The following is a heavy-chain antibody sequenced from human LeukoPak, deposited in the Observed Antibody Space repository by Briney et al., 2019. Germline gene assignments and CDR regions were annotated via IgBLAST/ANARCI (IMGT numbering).Heavy chain of an antibody. CDR2: INAGNGNT. CDR3: AREGGQWLPLDY. V-gene: IGHV1-3*01. Sequence: ASVKVSCKASGYTFTSYAIHWVRQAPGQRLEWVGWINAGNGNTKYSQKFQGRVTITRDTSASTAYMELSSLRSEDTGVYYCAREGGQWLPLDYWGQGTLVTVSS. D-gene: IGHD6-19*01. CDR1: GYTFTSYA. J-gene: IGHJ4*02.